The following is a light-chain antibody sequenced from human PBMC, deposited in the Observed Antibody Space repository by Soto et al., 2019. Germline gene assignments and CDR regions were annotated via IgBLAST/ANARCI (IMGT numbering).Light chain of an antibody. CDR1: QSSRSY. Sequence: DIQMTQSPACLSASVGDRVTITCRARQSSRSYLSWYQQKPGKAAKLLIYAASSLESEVPSRFSGSGSGTDFTLTISCLHPDYFAPYYSQQSYSTPLSFCGGTTVDIK. J-gene: IGKJ4*01. CDR3: QQSYSTPLS. V-gene: IGKV1-39*01. CDR2: AAS.